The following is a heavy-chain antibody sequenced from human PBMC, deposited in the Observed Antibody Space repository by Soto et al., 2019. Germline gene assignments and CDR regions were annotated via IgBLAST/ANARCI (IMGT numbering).Heavy chain of an antibody. CDR3: ARHHDS. CDR2: IYHGGNI. V-gene: IGHV4-4*02. J-gene: IGHJ4*02. Sequence: PSETLSLTCAVSGDSINSTDWWNWVRQSPGKGLEWIGEIYHGGNIYYNPSLKSRVTISVDTSKNQFSLKLSSVTAADTAVYYCARHHDSWGQGTLVTVS. CDR1: GDSINSTDW.